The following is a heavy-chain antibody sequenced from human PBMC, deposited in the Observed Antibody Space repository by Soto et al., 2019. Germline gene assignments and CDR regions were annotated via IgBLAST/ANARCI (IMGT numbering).Heavy chain of an antibody. CDR3: ARNEAVAGSHDAFDI. D-gene: IGHD6-19*01. CDR2: ISSGSSYI. J-gene: IGHJ3*02. V-gene: IGHV3-21*01. CDR1: GFTFTSYT. Sequence: GGSLRLSCEGSGFTFTSYTMNWVRQAPGKGLEWVSSISSGSSYIYYADSMKGRFTISRDNAKISLYLQMNSLRAEDTAVYYCARNEAVAGSHDAFDIWGQGTMVTVSS.